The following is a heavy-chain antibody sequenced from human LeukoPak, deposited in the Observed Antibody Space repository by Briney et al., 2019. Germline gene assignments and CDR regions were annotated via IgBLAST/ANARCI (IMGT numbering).Heavy chain of an antibody. CDR1: GFTFSSYA. V-gene: IGHV3-30*04. D-gene: IGHD3-10*01. CDR3: ARKRYYYGSGSYYYYYGMDV. Sequence: GGSLRLSCAASGFTFSSYAMHWVRQAPGKGLEWVAVISYDGSNKCYADSVKGRFTISRDNSKNTLYLQTNSLRAEDTAVYYCARKRYYYGSGSYYYYYGMDVWGQGTTVTVSS. J-gene: IGHJ6*02. CDR2: ISYDGSNK.